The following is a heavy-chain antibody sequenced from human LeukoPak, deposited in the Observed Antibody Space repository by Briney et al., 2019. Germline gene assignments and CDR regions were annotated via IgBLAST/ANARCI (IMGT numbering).Heavy chain of an antibody. Sequence: GGSLRLSCAVSGFSVRTNFMSWVRQAPGKGLEWVSVIYTGGGTDHADSVKGRFTISRDNSKNTLSLQMNSLRAEDTAVYYCAKGPVGATKGGGYYFDYWGQGTLVTVSS. D-gene: IGHD1-26*01. CDR1: GFSVRTNF. V-gene: IGHV3-53*01. J-gene: IGHJ4*02. CDR2: IYTGGGT. CDR3: AKGPVGATKGGGYYFDY.